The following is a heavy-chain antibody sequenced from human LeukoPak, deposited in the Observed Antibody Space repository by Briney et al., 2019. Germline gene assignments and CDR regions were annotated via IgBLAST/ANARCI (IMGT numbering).Heavy chain of an antibody. Sequence: PGGSLRLSCAVSGITLSNYGMSWVRQAPGKGLEWVAGISGSGGSTNYADSVKGWFTISRDNPKNTLFLQMNSLRAEDTAVYYCAGDPRLDILTGYPLQNWFDPWGQGTLVTVSS. CDR1: GITLSNYG. D-gene: IGHD3-9*01. V-gene: IGHV3-23*01. CDR2: ISGSGGST. J-gene: IGHJ5*02. CDR3: AGDPRLDILTGYPLQNWFDP.